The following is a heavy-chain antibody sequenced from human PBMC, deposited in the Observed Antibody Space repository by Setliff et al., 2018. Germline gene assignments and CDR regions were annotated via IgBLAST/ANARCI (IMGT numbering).Heavy chain of an antibody. CDR1: GGTFRNYG. D-gene: IGHD5-12*01. V-gene: IGHV1-69*05. CDR2: TIPMFGTT. J-gene: IGHJ6*03. CDR3: ARERGDIVSTTSYYYYMDV. Sequence: ASVKVSCKATGGTFRNYGISWVRQAPGQGLEWMGGTIPMFGTTNYAQKFQGRVTVITDESTSTAYMEMSSLRSEDTAVYYCARERGDIVSTTSYYYYMDVWGKGTTVTVSS.